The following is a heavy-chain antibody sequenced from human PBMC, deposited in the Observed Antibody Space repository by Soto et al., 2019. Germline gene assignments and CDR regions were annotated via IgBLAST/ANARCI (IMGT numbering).Heavy chain of an antibody. CDR2: IIPIFGTA. CDR1: GGTFSSYA. Sequence: SVKVSCKASGGTFSSYAISWVRQAPGQGLEWMGGIIPIFGTANYAQKFQGRVTITADKSTSTAYMELSSLRFEDTAVYYCASADTAMAPFDYWGQGTLVTVSS. CDR3: ASADTAMAPFDY. J-gene: IGHJ4*02. V-gene: IGHV1-69*06. D-gene: IGHD5-18*01.